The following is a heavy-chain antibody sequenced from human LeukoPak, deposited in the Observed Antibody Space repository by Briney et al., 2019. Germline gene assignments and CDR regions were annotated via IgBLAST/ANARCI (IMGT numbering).Heavy chain of an antibody. CDR1: GFTFSSYA. Sequence: GGSLRLSCAPSGFTFSSYAMSCVRQAPGKGVECVSAIRGSGDRTHYADTVKGRFTISRDNSNNTLYLQINSLRAEDTAVYYCAKDSKIVGATFRSYHYMDVWGKGTAVTVSS. V-gene: IGHV3-23*01. CDR2: IRGSGDRT. CDR3: AKDSKIVGATFRSYHYMDV. J-gene: IGHJ6*03. D-gene: IGHD1-26*01.